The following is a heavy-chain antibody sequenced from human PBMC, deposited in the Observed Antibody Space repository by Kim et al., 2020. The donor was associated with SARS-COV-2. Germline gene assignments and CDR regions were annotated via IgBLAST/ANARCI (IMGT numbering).Heavy chain of an antibody. Sequence: GGSLRLSCAASGFTFSDYYMSWIRQAPGKGLEWVSYISSSSSYTNYADSVKGRFTISRDNAKNSLYLQMNSLRAEDTAVYYCATSAPYSSGWYYWGQGTLVTVSS. J-gene: IGHJ4*02. CDR2: ISSSSSYT. V-gene: IGHV3-11*06. CDR1: GFTFSDYY. D-gene: IGHD6-19*01. CDR3: ATSAPYSSGWYY.